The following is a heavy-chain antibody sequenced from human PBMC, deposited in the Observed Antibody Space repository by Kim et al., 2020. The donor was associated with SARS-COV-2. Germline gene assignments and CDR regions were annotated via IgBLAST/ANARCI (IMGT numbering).Heavy chain of an antibody. V-gene: IGHV3-48*02. D-gene: IGHD3-22*01. CDR3: AREWGTYYYDSSGYYF. CDR2: ISSSSSTI. J-gene: IGHJ4*02. Sequence: GGSLRLSCAASGFTFSSYSMNWVRQAPGKGLEWVSYISSSSSTIYYADSVKGRFTISRDNAKNSLYLQMNSLRDEDTAVYYCAREWGTYYYDSSGYYFWGQGTLVTVSS. CDR1: GFTFSSYS.